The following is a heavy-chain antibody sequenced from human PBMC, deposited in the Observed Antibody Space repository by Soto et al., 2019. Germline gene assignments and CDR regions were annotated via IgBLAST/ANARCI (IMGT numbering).Heavy chain of an antibody. CDR1: GYTFTSYG. D-gene: IGHD3-22*01. Sequence: ASVKVSCKASGYTFTSYGISWVRQAPGQGLEWVGWISAYNGNTNYAQKLQGRVTMTTDTSTSTAYMELRSLRSDDTAVYYCARDWHYYDSSGYYNYYYYYGMDVWGQGTTVTAP. CDR3: ARDWHYYDSSGYYNYYYYYGMDV. V-gene: IGHV1-18*01. CDR2: ISAYNGNT. J-gene: IGHJ6*02.